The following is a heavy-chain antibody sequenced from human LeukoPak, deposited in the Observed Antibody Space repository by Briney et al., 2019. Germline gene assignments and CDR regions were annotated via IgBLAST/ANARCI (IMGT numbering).Heavy chain of an antibody. V-gene: IGHV1-8*01. Sequence: ASVKVSCKASGYTFTSYDINWVRQATGQGLEWMGWMNPNSGHTGYTQKFQGRVSMTRDTSISTAYMELNSLRSEDTAVYYCVRVQSGSYARYGMDVWGQGTTVTVSS. CDR2: MNPNSGHT. J-gene: IGHJ6*02. CDR1: GYTFTSYD. CDR3: VRVQSGSYARYGMDV. D-gene: IGHD1-26*01.